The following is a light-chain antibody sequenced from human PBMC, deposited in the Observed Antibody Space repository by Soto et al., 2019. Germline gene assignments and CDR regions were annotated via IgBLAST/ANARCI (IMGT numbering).Light chain of an antibody. CDR3: DTWDTNTQV. CDR1: SGHSSYI. J-gene: IGLJ2*01. V-gene: IGLV4-60*03. CDR2: VEGSGNY. Sequence: QLVLTQSSSASASLGSSVKLTCTLSSGHSSYIITWHQQQTGKAPRFLMTVEGSGNYNKGSGVPDRVSGSSAGADRYLTISNLQSEDEATYYCDTWDTNTQVFGGGTKLTVL.